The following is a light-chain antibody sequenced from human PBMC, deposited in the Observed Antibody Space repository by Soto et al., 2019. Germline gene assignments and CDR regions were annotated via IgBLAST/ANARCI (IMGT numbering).Light chain of an antibody. V-gene: IGLV1-44*01. J-gene: IGLJ1*01. CDR3: AAWDDSLNGLV. CDR2: NNN. Sequence: QSVLTQPPSASGTPGQRVTISCSGSSSNIGSNTVNWYQQLPRTAPKLLIYNNNQRPSGVPDRFSGSMSGTSASLAISGLQSEDEADYYCAAWDDSLNGLVFGTGTKLTVL. CDR1: SSNIGSNT.